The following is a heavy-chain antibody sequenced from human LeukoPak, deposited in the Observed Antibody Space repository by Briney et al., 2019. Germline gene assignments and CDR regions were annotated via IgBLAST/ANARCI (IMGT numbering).Heavy chain of an antibody. D-gene: IGHD3-10*01. J-gene: IGHJ4*02. CDR1: GFTFSSYS. V-gene: IGHV3-23*01. Sequence: GGSLRLSCAASGFTFSSYSMNWVRQAPGKGLEWVSGISGSGGRTYYADSVKGRFTISRDNSKNTVYLQMNSLRAEDTAVYYCAKALPKGVPAPFDYWGQGTLVTVSS. CDR2: ISGSGGRT. CDR3: AKALPKGVPAPFDY.